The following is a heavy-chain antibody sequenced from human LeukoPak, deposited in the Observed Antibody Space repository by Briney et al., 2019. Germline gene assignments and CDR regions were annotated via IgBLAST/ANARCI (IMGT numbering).Heavy chain of an antibody. D-gene: IGHD2-15*01. Sequence: GGSLRLSCAASGFTFSNYAVGWVRQAPGKGLEWVSTISDSGGNTYHADSVKGRFTISRDNSKNTVYLQMNSLRAEDTAVYYCAKGNTGSFYSASGYWGQGTLVTVSS. J-gene: IGHJ4*02. CDR3: AKGNTGSFYSASGY. CDR2: ISDSGGNT. CDR1: GFTFSNYA. V-gene: IGHV3-23*01.